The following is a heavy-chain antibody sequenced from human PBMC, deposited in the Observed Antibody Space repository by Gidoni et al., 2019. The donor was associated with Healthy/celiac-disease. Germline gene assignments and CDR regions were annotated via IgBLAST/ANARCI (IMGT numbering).Heavy chain of an antibody. CDR2: ISNSGRTI. Sequence: VQLVESGGGLVKPGGSLRLSCAASGFTFSDYYMNWIRQTPGKGLEWFSSISNSGRTIFYADSVKGRFTISRDNAKNSLYLQMNSLRAEDTAIYYCARGYSAYDPFDYWGQGTLVTVSS. CDR1: GFTFSDYY. J-gene: IGHJ4*02. D-gene: IGHD5-12*01. V-gene: IGHV3-11*01. CDR3: ARGYSAYDPFDY.